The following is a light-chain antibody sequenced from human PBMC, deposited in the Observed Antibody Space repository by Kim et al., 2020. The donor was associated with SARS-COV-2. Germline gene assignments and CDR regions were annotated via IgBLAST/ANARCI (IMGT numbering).Light chain of an antibody. V-gene: IGLV1-51*01. CDR2: DDN. Sequence: GQTVTSSCSGSRSNVGSNYVSWYQHLPGTVPKLLIYDDNMRPSGVPNRFSASKSGTTATLVITGLHAGDEADYYCGTWDYSRMTGGFGGGTQLTVL. J-gene: IGLJ2*01. CDR3: GTWDYSRMTGG. CDR1: RSNVGSNY.